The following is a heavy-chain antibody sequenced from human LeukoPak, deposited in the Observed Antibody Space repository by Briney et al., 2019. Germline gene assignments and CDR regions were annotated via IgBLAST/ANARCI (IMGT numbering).Heavy chain of an antibody. CDR2: IYTSGST. D-gene: IGHD3-10*01. CDR1: GGSISSYY. J-gene: IGHJ5*02. Sequence: SETLSLTCTVSGGSISSYYWSWIRQPAGKGLEWIGRIYTSGSTNYNPSLKSRVTMSLDTSKNQFSLKLSSVTAPDTAVYYCAGDYYGSGSHPNWFDPWGQGTLVSVSS. V-gene: IGHV4-4*07. CDR3: AGDYYGSGSHPNWFDP.